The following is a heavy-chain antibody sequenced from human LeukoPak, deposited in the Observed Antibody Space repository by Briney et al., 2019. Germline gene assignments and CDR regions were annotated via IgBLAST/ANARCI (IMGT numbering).Heavy chain of an antibody. CDR2: IYYSGST. CDR1: GGSISSYY. J-gene: IGHJ4*02. V-gene: IGHV4-59*12. D-gene: IGHD6-19*01. CDR3: ARDSSGWLGCFDY. Sequence: SETLSLTCTVSGGSISSYYWSWIRQPPGKGLEWIGYIYYSGSTNYNPSLKSRVTISVDTSKNQFSLKLSSVTAADTAVYYCARDSSGWLGCFDYWGQGTLVTVSS.